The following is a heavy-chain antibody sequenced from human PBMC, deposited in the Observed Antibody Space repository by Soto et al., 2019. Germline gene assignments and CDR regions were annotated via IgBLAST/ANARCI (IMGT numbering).Heavy chain of an antibody. CDR3: ARDEDYYGSGRGDAFVI. J-gene: IGHJ3*02. D-gene: IGHD3-10*01. CDR1: GGTFSSYA. Sequence: ASVKVSCKASGGTFSSYAISWVRQAPGQGLAWMGGIIPIFGTANYAQKFQGRVTITADESTSTAYMELSSLRSEDTAVHYCARDEDYYGSGRGDAFVIWGQGTMVTV. V-gene: IGHV1-69*13. CDR2: IIPIFGTA.